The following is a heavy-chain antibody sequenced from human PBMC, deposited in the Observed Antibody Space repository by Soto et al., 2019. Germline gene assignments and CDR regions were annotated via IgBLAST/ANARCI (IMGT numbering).Heavy chain of an antibody. J-gene: IGHJ3*02. CDR1: GYTFTSYD. CDR3: ARAYFNYDFWSSYQLLAFDI. V-gene: IGHV1-8*01. D-gene: IGHD3-3*01. CDR2: MNPNSGNT. Sequence: QVQLVQSGAEVKKPGASVKVSCKASGYTFTSYDINWVRQATGQGLEWMGWMNPNSGNTGYAQKFEGRVTMTRNTSISTAYMELSRLRSEDTAVYYCARAYFNYDFWSSYQLLAFDIWGQGTMVTVSS.